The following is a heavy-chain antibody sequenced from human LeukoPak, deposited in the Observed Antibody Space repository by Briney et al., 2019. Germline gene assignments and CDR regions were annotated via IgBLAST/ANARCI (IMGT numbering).Heavy chain of an antibody. V-gene: IGHV1-69*05. J-gene: IGHJ4*02. CDR2: IIPIFGTA. D-gene: IGHD1-26*01. CDR3: ARDLAGATIY. CDR1: GGSFSSYA. Sequence: SVKVSCKASGGSFSSYAISWVRQAPGQGLEWMGGIIPIFGTANYAQKFQGRVTMTRDTSTSTVYMELSSLRSEDTAVYYCARDLAGATIYWGQGTLVTVSS.